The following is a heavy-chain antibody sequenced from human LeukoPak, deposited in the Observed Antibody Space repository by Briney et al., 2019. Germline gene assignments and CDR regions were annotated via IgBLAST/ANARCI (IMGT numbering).Heavy chain of an antibody. CDR2: IYYSGST. J-gene: IGHJ4*02. D-gene: IGHD1-26*01. CDR3: ARLTVGATAIDY. Sequence: SETLSLTCTVSGGSISSSSYYWGWIRQPPGKGLEWIGSIYYSGSTYYNPSLKSRVTISVDTSKNQFSLKLSSVTASDTAVYYCARLTVGATAIDYWGQGTLVTVS. V-gene: IGHV4-39*01. CDR1: GGSISSSSYY.